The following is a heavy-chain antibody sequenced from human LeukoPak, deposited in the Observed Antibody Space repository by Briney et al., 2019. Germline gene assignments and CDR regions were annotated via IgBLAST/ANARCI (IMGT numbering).Heavy chain of an antibody. CDR1: GFTFSSYE. V-gene: IGHV3-48*03. CDR2: ISNSGTAI. J-gene: IGHJ4*02. Sequence: GGSLRLSCAASGFTFSSYEMNWVRQAPGKGLEWVSYISNSGTAIYYADSVKGRFTISRDDSKNTLYLQMNSLRAEDTAVYYCARRGLSSSWPFDYWGQGTLVTVSS. D-gene: IGHD6-13*01. CDR3: ARRGLSSSWPFDY.